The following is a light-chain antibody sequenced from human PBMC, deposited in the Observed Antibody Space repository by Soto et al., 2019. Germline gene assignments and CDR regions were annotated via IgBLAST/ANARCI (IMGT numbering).Light chain of an antibody. CDR2: EVY. J-gene: IGLJ1*01. CDR1: SNDVGGYNY. CDR3: SSYAKNRNFV. Sequence: QSALTQPPSASGSPGQSVTISCTGTSNDVGGYNYVSWYQQHPGKAPNLLIYEVYKRPSGVPDRFSGSKSGNAASLTVSGLQADDEADYYCSSYAKNRNFVFGTGTKVTVL. V-gene: IGLV2-8*01.